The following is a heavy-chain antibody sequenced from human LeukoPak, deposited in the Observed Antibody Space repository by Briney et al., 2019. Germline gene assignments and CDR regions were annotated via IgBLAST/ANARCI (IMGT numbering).Heavy chain of an antibody. D-gene: IGHD6-25*01. CDR1: GGSISSYY. CDR3: AGSIAAAPRGWFDP. V-gene: IGHV4-4*09. CDR2: IYTSGST. J-gene: IGHJ5*02. Sequence: SETLSLTCTVSGGSISSYYWSWIRQPPGKGLEWIRYIYTSGSTNYNPSLKSRVTISVDTSKNQFSLKLGSVTAADTAVYYCAGSIAAAPRGWFDPWGQGTLVTVSS.